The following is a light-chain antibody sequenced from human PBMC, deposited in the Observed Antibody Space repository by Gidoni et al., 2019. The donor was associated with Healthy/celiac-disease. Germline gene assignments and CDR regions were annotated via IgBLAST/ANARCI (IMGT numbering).Light chain of an antibody. Sequence: DIQMTQSPSALSASVGDRVTITCQASQDISNYLNWYQQKPGKAPKLLIYDASNLETGVPSRFSGSGSGTDFTFTISSLQPEDIATYYCQQYDTLAWTFGQGTKVEIK. V-gene: IGKV1-33*01. CDR1: QDISNY. CDR3: QQYDTLAWT. J-gene: IGKJ1*01. CDR2: DAS.